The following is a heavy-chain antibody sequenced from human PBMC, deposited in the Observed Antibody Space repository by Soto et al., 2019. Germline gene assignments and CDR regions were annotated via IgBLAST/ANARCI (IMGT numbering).Heavy chain of an antibody. Sequence: SVKVSCKASGFTFTSSAVQWVRQARGQRLEWIGWIVVGSGNTNYAQKFQERATITRDMSTSTAYMELSSLRYEDTAVYYCAAVRDPFYGDYDDYWGQGTLVTVSS. D-gene: IGHD4-17*01. J-gene: IGHJ4*02. V-gene: IGHV1-58*01. CDR1: GFTFTSSA. CDR3: AAVRDPFYGDYDDY. CDR2: IVVGSGNT.